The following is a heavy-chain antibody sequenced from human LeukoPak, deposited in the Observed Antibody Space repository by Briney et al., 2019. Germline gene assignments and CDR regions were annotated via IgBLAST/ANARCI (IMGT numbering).Heavy chain of an antibody. J-gene: IGHJ6*04. V-gene: IGHV4-61*01. CDR1: GGSVSSGSYY. CDR2: IYYSGST. Sequence: KASETLSLTCTVSGGSVSSGSYYWSWIRQPPGKGLEWIGYIYYSGSTNYNPSLKSRVTISVDTSKNQFSLKLSSVTAADTAVYYCARDRWAWFGELNQVPPYYYYGMDVWGKGTTVTVSS. CDR3: ARDRWAWFGELNQVPPYYYYGMDV. D-gene: IGHD3-10*01.